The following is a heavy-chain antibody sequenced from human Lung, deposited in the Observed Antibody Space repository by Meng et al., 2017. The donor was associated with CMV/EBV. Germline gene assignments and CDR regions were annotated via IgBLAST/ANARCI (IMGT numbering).Heavy chain of an antibody. V-gene: IGHV1-69*10. J-gene: IGHJ6*02. CDR1: GGSLG. CDR2: IRPILGRA. CDR3: ARWIFGLAVGNFGLDV. Sequence: SVNVSCXASGGSLGISLGRQAPGQGFEWVGGIRPILGRANYAQTFQGRGTISADRFTTKAYMELRSLRSEDADIYYCARWIFGLAVGNFGLDVWGQGTTVTVSS. D-gene: IGHD3/OR15-3a*01.